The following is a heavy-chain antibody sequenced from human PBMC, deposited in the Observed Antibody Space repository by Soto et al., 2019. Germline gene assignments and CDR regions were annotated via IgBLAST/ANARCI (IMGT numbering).Heavy chain of an antibody. J-gene: IGHJ4*02. CDR2: ITPSSDTI. CDR1: GFTFSSYS. Sequence: GGSLRLSCAASGFTFSSYSMNWVRQAPGKGLEWVSYITPSSDTIYYADSVKGRFTISRDNGKNSLYLQTNSLRDEDTAVYYCARDIGSGWYYFDYWGQGNMVTVSS. CDR3: ARDIGSGWYYFDY. V-gene: IGHV3-48*02. D-gene: IGHD6-19*01.